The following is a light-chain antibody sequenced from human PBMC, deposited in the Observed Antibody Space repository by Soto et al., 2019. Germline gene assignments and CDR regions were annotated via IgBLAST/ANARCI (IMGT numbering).Light chain of an antibody. J-gene: IGKJ1*01. Sequence: DIQMTQAPSTQSASVGDRVTMTCRASQSVSNWLAWYQQKPGKAPKFLMFDASTLESGVPSRFSGSGSGTEFTLTISSLQPDDFATYHCQQYHSYPWTFGQGTTVEIK. V-gene: IGKV1-5*01. CDR2: DAS. CDR3: QQYHSYPWT. CDR1: QSVSNW.